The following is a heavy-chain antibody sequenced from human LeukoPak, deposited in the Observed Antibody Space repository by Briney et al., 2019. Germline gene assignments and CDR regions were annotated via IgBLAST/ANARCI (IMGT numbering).Heavy chain of an antibody. V-gene: IGHV5-51*01. CDR3: ARRRSMGAAAGTSFDY. D-gene: IGHD6-13*01. CDR2: IYPGDSDT. J-gene: IGHJ4*02. CDR1: GYSFTSYW. Sequence: GESLKISCKGSGYSFTSYWIGWVRQMPGKGLEWMGIIYPGDSDTRYSPSFQGQVTISADKSISTAYLQWSSLKASDTAMYYCARRRSMGAAAGTSFDYWGQGTLVTGSS.